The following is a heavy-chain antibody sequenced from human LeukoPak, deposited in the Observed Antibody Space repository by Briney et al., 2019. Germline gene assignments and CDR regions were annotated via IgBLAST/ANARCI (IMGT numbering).Heavy chain of an antibody. CDR1: GGTFSSYA. D-gene: IGHD4-17*01. V-gene: IGHV1-69*05. CDR2: IIPIFGTA. Sequence: GASVKVSCKASGGTFSSYAISWVRPAPGQGLEWMGGIIPIFGTANYAQKFQGRVTITTDESTSTAYMELSSLRSEDTAVYYCARGGYGDYVLDYWGQGTLVTVSS. CDR3: ARGGYGDYVLDY. J-gene: IGHJ4*02.